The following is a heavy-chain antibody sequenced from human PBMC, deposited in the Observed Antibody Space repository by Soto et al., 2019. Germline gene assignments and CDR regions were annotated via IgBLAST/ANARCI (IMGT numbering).Heavy chain of an antibody. V-gene: IGHV1-69*01. CDR1: GGTFSSYA. J-gene: IGHJ4*02. Sequence: QVQLVQSGAEVKKPGSSVKVSCKASGGTFSSYAIIWVRQAPGQGLEWMGGIIPIFVTANYAQKFQGRVTITADESTSTAYMEQSSLRSEATAVYYCARDQSDFWSGYYTVFDYWGQGTLVTVSS. CDR3: ARDQSDFWSGYYTVFDY. D-gene: IGHD3-3*01. CDR2: IIPIFVTA.